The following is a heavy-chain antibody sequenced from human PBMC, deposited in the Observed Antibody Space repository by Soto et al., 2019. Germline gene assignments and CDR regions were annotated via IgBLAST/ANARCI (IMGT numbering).Heavy chain of an antibody. D-gene: IGHD2-2*01. CDR2: ISGSGGST. CDR3: AKKSTDSSGYSDY. CDR1: GFTFSSYA. V-gene: IGHV3-23*01. Sequence: PGGSLRLSCXASGFTFSSYAMSWVRQAPGKGLEWVSAISGSGGSTYYADSVKGRFTVSRDNSKNTLYLQMNSLRAEDTAVYYCAKKSTDSSGYSDYWGQGTVVTVSS. J-gene: IGHJ4*02.